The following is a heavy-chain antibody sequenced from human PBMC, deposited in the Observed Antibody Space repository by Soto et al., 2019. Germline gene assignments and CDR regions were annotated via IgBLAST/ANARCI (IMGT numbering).Heavy chain of an antibody. Sequence: GGSLRLSCGASAFSFSHYAMHWVRQAPGKGLECVAVISYDGNIKRYADSVKGRFTISRDNSENTLYLQMNSLSPEDTAVYYCARAGYCSGGRCYSPYSYYYGTDVWGQGTTVTVSS. V-gene: IGHV3-30-3*01. CDR3: ARAGYCSGGRCYSPYSYYYGTDV. J-gene: IGHJ6*02. D-gene: IGHD2-15*01. CDR2: ISYDGNIK. CDR1: AFSFSHYA.